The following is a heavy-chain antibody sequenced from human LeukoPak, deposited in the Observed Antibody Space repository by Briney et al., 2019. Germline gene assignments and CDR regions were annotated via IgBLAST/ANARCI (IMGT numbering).Heavy chain of an antibody. V-gene: IGHV3-30*10. J-gene: IGHJ4*02. D-gene: IGHD3-10*01. Sequence: PGRSLRFSCAPSGFTFRGYAVHWVRQAPGRGLEWVAVVSYDETSKYYTDSVKGRFTISRDNSKNTVYLQMTNLRAEDTALYYCARDRSLSSFGELFLWGQGTLVTVSS. CDR3: ARDRSLSSFGELFL. CDR1: GFTFRGYA. CDR2: VSYDETSK.